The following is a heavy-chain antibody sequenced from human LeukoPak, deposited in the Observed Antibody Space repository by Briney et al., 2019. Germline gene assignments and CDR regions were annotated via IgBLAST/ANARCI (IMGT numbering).Heavy chain of an antibody. D-gene: IGHD1-14*01. CDR1: GGSISSYY. Sequence: SETLSLTCTVSGGSISSYYWSWIRQPPGKGLEWIGYIYYSGSTNYNPSLKSRVTISVDTSKNQFSLKLSSVTAADTAVYYCARGIQGPLLAYYMDVWGKGTTVTVSS. V-gene: IGHV4-59*08. CDR3: ARGIQGPLLAYYMDV. J-gene: IGHJ6*03. CDR2: IYYSGST.